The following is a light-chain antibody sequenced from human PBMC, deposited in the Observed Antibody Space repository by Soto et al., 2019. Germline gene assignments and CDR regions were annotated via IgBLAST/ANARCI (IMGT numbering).Light chain of an antibody. V-gene: IGLV4-69*01. CDR1: SGHSSNA. CDR3: QTWGTGIQGV. Sequence: QLVLTQSPSASASLGASVKLTCTLSSGHSSNAIAWHQQQPEKGPRYLMKLNSDGSHSKGDGIPDRFSGSSSGAERYLTISRLQSEDEADYYCQTWGTGIQGVFGGGTKLTVL. J-gene: IGLJ3*02. CDR2: LNSDGSH.